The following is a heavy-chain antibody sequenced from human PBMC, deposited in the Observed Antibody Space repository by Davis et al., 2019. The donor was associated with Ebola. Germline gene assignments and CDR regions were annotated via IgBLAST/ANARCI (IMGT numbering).Heavy chain of an antibody. Sequence: GESLKISCASSGFTLGRYPMSWVRQAPGKGLEWVSAISGSGGSTYYADSVKGRFTISRDNSKNTLYLQMNSLRAEDTAVYYCTKDRAVAGTAPPYFQHWGQGTLVTVSS. V-gene: IGHV3-23*01. CDR3: TKDRAVAGTAPPYFQH. CDR1: GFTLGRYP. CDR2: ISGSGGST. J-gene: IGHJ1*01. D-gene: IGHD6-19*01.